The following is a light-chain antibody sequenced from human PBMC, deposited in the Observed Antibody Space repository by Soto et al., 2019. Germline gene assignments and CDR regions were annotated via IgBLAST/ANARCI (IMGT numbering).Light chain of an antibody. CDR3: HQYGDSSWT. Sequence: EIVLTQSPDPLSLSPGERATLSCRSSQSPSSTYLAWYQHKPGQAPRLLIYGASSRATGIPDRFSGSGSGTDFTLSISRLEPEDFAVYYCHQYGDSSWTLGPGTKVDIK. CDR1: QSPSSTY. V-gene: IGKV3-20*01. CDR2: GAS. J-gene: IGKJ1*01.